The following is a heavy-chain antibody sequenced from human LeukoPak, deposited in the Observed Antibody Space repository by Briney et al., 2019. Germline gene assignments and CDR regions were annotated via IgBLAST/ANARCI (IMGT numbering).Heavy chain of an antibody. Sequence: GGSLRLSCAASGFTFSSYAMSWVRQAPGKGLEWVSAISGSGGSTYYADSVKGRFTISRDNSKNTLYLQMNSLRAEDTAVYYCASITIFGVVNSKYYFDYWGQGTLVTVSS. CDR3: ASITIFGVVNSKYYFDY. CDR1: GFTFSSYA. CDR2: ISGSGGST. D-gene: IGHD3-3*01. V-gene: IGHV3-23*01. J-gene: IGHJ4*02.